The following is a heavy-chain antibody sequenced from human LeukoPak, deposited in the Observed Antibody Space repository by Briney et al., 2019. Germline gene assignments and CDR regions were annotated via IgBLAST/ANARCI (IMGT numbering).Heavy chain of an antibody. CDR3: ARXHSVATIXRGXXYXMXX. V-gene: IGHV1-2*02. Sequence: ASVRVSCKASGYIFIVHYIHWVRQAPGQGLEWMGWISPNSGGTNYAQTFQGRVTMTRATSMSTVYMELSSLSSDATAVSYCARXHSVATIXRGXXYXMXXWG. CDR1: GYIFIVHY. D-gene: IGHD5-12*01. CDR2: ISPNSGGT. J-gene: IGHJ6*03.